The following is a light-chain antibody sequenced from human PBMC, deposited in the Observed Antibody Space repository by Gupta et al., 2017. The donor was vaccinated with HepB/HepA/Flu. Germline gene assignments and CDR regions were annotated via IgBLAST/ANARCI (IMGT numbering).Light chain of an antibody. CDR1: QSVSSSY. CDR2: GAS. CDR3: QQDGSSPRN. J-gene: IGKJ2*02. Sequence: IVLTHSPGTLSLSPGERATLSCRASQSVSSSYLAWYQQKPGQAPRLLIYGASSRATGIPDRFSGSGSGTEFTLTISRLEPEDFAVYYCQQDGSSPRNFGEGTKLEIK. V-gene: IGKV3-20*01.